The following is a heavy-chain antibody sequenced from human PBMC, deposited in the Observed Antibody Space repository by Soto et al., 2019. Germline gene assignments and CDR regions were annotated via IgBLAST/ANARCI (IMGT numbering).Heavy chain of an antibody. J-gene: IGHJ4*02. CDR3: ARTRGSYYFDY. Sequence: SETLSLTCAVYCGSFRGYYWSWIRQPPGKGLEWIGEINHSGSTNYNPSLKSRVTMSVDTSKNQFSLKLSSVTAADTAVYYCARTRGSYYFDYWGQGTPVT. V-gene: IGHV4-34*01. D-gene: IGHD1-26*01. CDR1: CGSFRGYY. CDR2: INHSGST.